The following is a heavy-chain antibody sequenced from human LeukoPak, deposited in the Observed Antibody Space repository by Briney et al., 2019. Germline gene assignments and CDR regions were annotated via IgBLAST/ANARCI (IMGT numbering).Heavy chain of an antibody. J-gene: IGHJ4*02. CDR3: AKGSRPVIAATFFDY. Sequence: GGSLRLSCAASGFTFSSYSMNWVRQAPGKGLEWVSVISGSGTNTYYADSVKGRFTISRDNSKNTLYLQMNSLRAEDTAVYYCAKGSRPVIAATFFDYWGQGTLVTVSS. V-gene: IGHV3-23*01. D-gene: IGHD2-15*01. CDR2: ISGSGTNT. CDR1: GFTFSSYS.